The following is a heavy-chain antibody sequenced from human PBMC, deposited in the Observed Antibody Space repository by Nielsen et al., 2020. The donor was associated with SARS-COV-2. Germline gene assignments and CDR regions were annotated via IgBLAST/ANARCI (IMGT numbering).Heavy chain of an antibody. CDR1: GGSISSYY. CDR2: IYYSGST. CDR3: ARVDYILDWFDP. D-gene: IGHD2/OR15-2a*01. Sequence: SETLSPTCTVSGGSISSYYWSWIRQPPGKGLEWIGYIYYSGSTNYNPSLKSRVTISVDTSKNQFSLKLSSVTAADTAVYYCARVDYILDWFDPWGQGTLVTVSS. J-gene: IGHJ5*02. V-gene: IGHV4-59*01.